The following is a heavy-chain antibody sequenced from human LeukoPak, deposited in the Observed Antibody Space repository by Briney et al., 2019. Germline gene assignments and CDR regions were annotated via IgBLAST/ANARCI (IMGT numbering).Heavy chain of an antibody. CDR2: IKQDGSEK. V-gene: IGHV3-7*01. CDR3: ARRPGTSDY. D-gene: IGHD6-13*01. Sequence: PGGSLRLSCAASGSTFNSYWMSWVRQAPGKGLEWVANIKQDGSEKYYVDSVKGRFTISRDNAKNSLYLQMNSLRAEDTAVYYCARRPGTSDYWGQGTLVTVSS. J-gene: IGHJ4*02. CDR1: GSTFNSYW.